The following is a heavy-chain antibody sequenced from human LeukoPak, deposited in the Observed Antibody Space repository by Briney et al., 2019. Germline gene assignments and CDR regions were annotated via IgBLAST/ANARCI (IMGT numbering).Heavy chain of an antibody. Sequence: GGSLRLSCAASGFTFSSYGMHWVRQAPGKGLEWVAVIWYDGSNKYYADSVKGRFTISRDNSKNTLYLQMNSLRAEDTAVYYCARSPSYSSSWYALDSWGQGTLVTVSS. CDR3: ARSPSYSSSWYALDS. J-gene: IGHJ4*02. CDR1: GFTFSSYG. CDR2: IWYDGSNK. D-gene: IGHD6-13*01. V-gene: IGHV3-33*01.